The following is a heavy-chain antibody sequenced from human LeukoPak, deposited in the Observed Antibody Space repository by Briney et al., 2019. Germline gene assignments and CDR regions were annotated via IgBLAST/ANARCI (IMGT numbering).Heavy chain of an antibody. Sequence: GGSLRLSCAASGFTFSSNAMNWVRQAPGKGLEWVSVISDSGGHTYYADSVKGRFTISRDNSKNTLYLQMNSLRAEDTAVYYCAVTMPGTRYFQHWGQGTLVTVSS. D-gene: IGHD6-13*01. CDR1: GFTFSSNA. V-gene: IGHV3-23*01. CDR3: AVTMPGTRYFQH. CDR2: ISDSGGHT. J-gene: IGHJ1*01.